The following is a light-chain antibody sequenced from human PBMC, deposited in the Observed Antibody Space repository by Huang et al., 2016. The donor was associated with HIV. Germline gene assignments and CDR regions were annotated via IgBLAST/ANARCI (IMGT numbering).Light chain of an antibody. CDR1: QTGFYNTNKLNS. J-gene: IGKJ1*01. CDR2: WAS. CDR3: QQYYSSPWT. Sequence: DIVMTQSPDSLTVSLGERATINCKSSQTGFYNTNKLNSLAWYRQTPGKPLSLLIYWASSREVGVPERFSGSGSATDFNLTISALQAEDAAVYYCQQYYSSPWTFGQGTKVEI. V-gene: IGKV4-1*01.